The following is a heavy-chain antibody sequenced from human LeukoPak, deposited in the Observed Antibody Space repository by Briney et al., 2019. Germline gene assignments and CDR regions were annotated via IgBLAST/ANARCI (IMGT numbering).Heavy chain of an antibody. CDR2: IRGSGGRT. CDR3: ARNGCSSTNCYIFLGDWYFDL. V-gene: IGHV3-23*01. CDR1: GFTFSNYA. Sequence: GGSLRLSCVASGFTFSNYAMTWVRQAPGKGLGWVSSIRGSGGRTYDADSVKGRFTISRDNSKNTLYLQMNSLGAEDTAVYYCARNGCSSTNCYIFLGDWYFDLWGRGTLVTVSS. J-gene: IGHJ2*01. D-gene: IGHD2-2*02.